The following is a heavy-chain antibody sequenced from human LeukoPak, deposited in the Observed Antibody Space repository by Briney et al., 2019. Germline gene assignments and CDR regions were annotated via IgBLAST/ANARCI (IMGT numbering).Heavy chain of an antibody. J-gene: IGHJ4*02. CDR3: ASSGYSSPFDY. V-gene: IGHV3-30*03. CDR2: ISYDGSNK. Sequence: GGSLRLSCAASGFTFSSYSMNWVRQAPGKGLEWVALISYDGSNKYYVDSVKGRFTISRDNSKNTLYLQMNSLRAEDTAVYYCASSGYSSPFDYWGQGTLVTVSS. D-gene: IGHD6-13*01. CDR1: GFTFSSYS.